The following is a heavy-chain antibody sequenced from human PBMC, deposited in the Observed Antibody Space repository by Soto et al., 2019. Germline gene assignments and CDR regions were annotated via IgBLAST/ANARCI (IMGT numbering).Heavy chain of an antibody. V-gene: IGHV1-69*13. CDR2: IIPIFGTA. CDR1: GGTFSSYA. D-gene: IGHD5-12*01. Sequence: SVKVSCKASGGTFSSYAISWVRQAPGQGLEWMGGIIPIFGTANYAQKFQGRVTITADESTSTAYMELSSLRSEDTAVYYCARVDSGYDPVLDYWGQGTLVTVSS. CDR3: ARVDSGYDPVLDY. J-gene: IGHJ4*02.